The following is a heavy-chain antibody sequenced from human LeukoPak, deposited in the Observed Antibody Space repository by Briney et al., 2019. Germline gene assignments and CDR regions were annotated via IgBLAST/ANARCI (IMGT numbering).Heavy chain of an antibody. CDR2: ISSSSSYT. CDR1: GFTFSDYY. D-gene: IGHD3-10*01. CDR3: ARGKYYGSGSYQY. J-gene: IGHJ4*02. Sequence: GGSLRLSCAASGFTFSDYYMSWIRQAPGKGLEWVSYISSSSSYTNYADSVKGRFTISRDNAKNSLYLQVNSLRAEDTAVYYCARGKYYGSGSYQYWGQGTLVTVSS. V-gene: IGHV3-11*06.